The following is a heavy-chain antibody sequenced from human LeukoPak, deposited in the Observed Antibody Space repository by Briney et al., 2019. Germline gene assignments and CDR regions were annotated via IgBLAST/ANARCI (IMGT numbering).Heavy chain of an antibody. CDR1: GGSFSGSY. D-gene: IGHD6-19*01. V-gene: IGHV4-34*01. CDR3: AREGIQGYSSGWYPFDY. J-gene: IGHJ4*02. Sequence: PSETLSLICAVYGGSFSGSYWSWIRQPPGEGLEWIGEINPSGSTDYNPSLESRVTISVDTSKNQFSLKLSSVTAADTAVYYCAREGIQGYSSGWYPFDYWGQGTLVTVSS. CDR2: INPSGST.